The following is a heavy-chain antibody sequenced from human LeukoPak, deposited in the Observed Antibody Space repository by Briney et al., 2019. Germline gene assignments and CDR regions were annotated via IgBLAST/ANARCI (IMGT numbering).Heavy chain of an antibody. CDR2: ISSSSSTI. J-gene: IGHJ5*02. Sequence: PGRSLRLSCAASGFTFSSYSMNWVRQAPGKGLEWVSYISSSSSTIYYADSVKGRFTISRDNAKNSLYLQMNSLRAEDTAVYYCARERSTKVVPAAIGYFAFDPWGQGTLVTVSS. D-gene: IGHD2-2*01. V-gene: IGHV3-48*01. CDR1: GFTFSSYS. CDR3: ARERSTKVVPAAIGYFAFDP.